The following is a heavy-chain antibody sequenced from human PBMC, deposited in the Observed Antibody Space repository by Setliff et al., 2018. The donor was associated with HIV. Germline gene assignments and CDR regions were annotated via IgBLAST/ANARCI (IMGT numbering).Heavy chain of an antibody. CDR1: GGSISSYY. CDR2: IYYTGTT. V-gene: IGHV4-59*01. Sequence: SETLSLTCAVSGGSISSYYWSWIRQPPGKGLEWIGYIYYTGTTNYNPSLKSRVTISIDTTKNQFSLKLNSVTAADTAVYYCARGMGGSQVGGDAFDIWGQGTTVTVSS. CDR3: ARGMGGSQVGGDAFDI. J-gene: IGHJ3*02. D-gene: IGHD1-26*01.